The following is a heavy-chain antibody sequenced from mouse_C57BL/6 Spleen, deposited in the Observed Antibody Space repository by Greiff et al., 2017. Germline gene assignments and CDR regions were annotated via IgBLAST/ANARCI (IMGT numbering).Heavy chain of an antibody. Sequence: VKLMESGAELVKPGASVKISCKASGYAFSSYWMNWVKQRPGKGLEWIGQIYPGDGDTNYNGKFKGKATLTADKSSSTAYMQLSSLTSEDSAVYFCARGDYDVRYAMDYWGQGTSVTVSS. CDR3: ARGDYDVRYAMDY. V-gene: IGHV1-80*01. CDR1: GYAFSSYW. CDR2: IYPGDGDT. D-gene: IGHD2-4*01. J-gene: IGHJ4*01.